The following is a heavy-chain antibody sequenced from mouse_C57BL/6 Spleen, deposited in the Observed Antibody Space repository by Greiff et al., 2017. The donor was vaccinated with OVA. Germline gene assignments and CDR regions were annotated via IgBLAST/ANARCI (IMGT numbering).Heavy chain of an antibody. D-gene: IGHD2-1*01. CDR1: GFTFSDYG. Sequence: EVQRVESGGGLVKPGGSLKLSCAASGFTFSDYGMHWVRQAPEKGLEWVAYISSGSSTIYYADTVKGRFTISRDNAKNTLFLQMNSLRSEDTAMYYCAREGGKNAMDYWGQGTSVTGSS. J-gene: IGHJ4*01. CDR3: AREGGKNAMDY. V-gene: IGHV5-17*01. CDR2: ISSGSSTI.